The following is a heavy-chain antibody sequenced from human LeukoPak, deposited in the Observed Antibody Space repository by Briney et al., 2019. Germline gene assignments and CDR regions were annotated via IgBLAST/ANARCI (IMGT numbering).Heavy chain of an antibody. V-gene: IGHV4-34*01. D-gene: IGHD1-7*01. CDR1: GGSFSNYY. Sequence: PSETLSLTCAVYGGSFSNYYWSWIRQPPGRGLEWIGEINDSGRTNYNPSLMSRVTVSVDTSTNQFSLRLTSVTATDTAVYYCARRWNYGRNYYIDVWGNGATVSVSS. CDR2: INDSGRT. J-gene: IGHJ6*03. CDR3: ARRWNYGRNYYIDV.